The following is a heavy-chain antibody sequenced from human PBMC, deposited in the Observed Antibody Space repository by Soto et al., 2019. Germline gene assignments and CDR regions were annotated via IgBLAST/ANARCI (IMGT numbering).Heavy chain of an antibody. J-gene: IGHJ4*02. CDR1: GGSMSSYY. D-gene: IGHD3-9*01. CDR3: ARVTRYFDWSTGPIDY. V-gene: IGHV4-59*01. Sequence: SETLSLTCTVSGGSMSSYYWSWIRQPPGKGLEWIGYIYYSGSTNYNPSLKSRVTISVDTSKNQFSLKLSSVTAADTAVYYCARVTRYFDWSTGPIDYWGQGTLVTVSS. CDR2: IYYSGST.